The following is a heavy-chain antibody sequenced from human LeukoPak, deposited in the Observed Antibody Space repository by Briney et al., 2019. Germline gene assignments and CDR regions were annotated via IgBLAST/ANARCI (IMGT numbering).Heavy chain of an antibody. CDR3: AKERPWELDY. J-gene: IGHJ4*02. D-gene: IGHD1-26*01. V-gene: IGHV3-23*01. CDR1: GFTLSSYA. CDR2: ISGSGGST. Sequence: GGSLRLSCATSGFTLSSYAMSWVRQAPGKGLEWVSGISGSGGSTYYADSVKGRFTISRDNSKTTLYLQMNSLRAEDTAVYYCAKERPWELDYWGQGTPVTVSS.